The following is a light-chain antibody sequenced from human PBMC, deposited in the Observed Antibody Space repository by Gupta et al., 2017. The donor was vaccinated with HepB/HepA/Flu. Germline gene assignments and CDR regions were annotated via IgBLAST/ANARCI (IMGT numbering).Light chain of an antibody. Sequence: EIVLTQSPGTLSWSPGERATLSSRASQSVSSSYLAWYQQKPGQAPRRLIYGASSRATGIPDRFSGSGSGTDFTLTISRLEPEDFAVYYCQQYGSSPRTFGQGTKLEIK. J-gene: IGKJ2*01. CDR2: GAS. CDR3: QQYGSSPRT. V-gene: IGKV3-20*01. CDR1: QSVSSSY.